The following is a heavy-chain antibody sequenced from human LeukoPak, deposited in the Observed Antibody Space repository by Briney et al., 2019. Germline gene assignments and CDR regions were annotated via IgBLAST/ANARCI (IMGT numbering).Heavy chain of an antibody. J-gene: IGHJ4*02. CDR1: GYTFNTYG. Sequence: ASVKVSCKPYGYTFNTYGIIWVRQAPGQGLEWMGWISPYNGNTNYAQKFQGRVTMTTDTSTSTAHMELRSLRSDDTAVYYCARGPHERSGYPDDWGQGTLVTVSS. V-gene: IGHV1-18*01. CDR3: ARGPHERSGYPDD. D-gene: IGHD3-22*01. CDR2: ISPYNGNT.